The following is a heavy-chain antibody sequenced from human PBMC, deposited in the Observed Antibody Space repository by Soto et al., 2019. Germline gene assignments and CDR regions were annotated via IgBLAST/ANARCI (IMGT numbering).Heavy chain of an antibody. CDR2: ISGTGGSK. J-gene: IGHJ4*02. Sequence: LRLSCAASEFTFSSYAMSWVRQAPGKGLEWVSGISGTGGSKYYADSVKGRFNISRDNSKRTLCLQMNSLRAEDTAVYYCAKASGQYSSAWPFDYWGQGALVTVSS. V-gene: IGHV3-23*01. CDR1: EFTFSSYA. D-gene: IGHD6-19*01. CDR3: AKASGQYSSAWPFDY.